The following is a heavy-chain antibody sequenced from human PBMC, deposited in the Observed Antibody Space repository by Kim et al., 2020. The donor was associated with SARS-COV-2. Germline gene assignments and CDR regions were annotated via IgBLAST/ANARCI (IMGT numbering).Heavy chain of an antibody. J-gene: IGHJ3*02. Sequence: SVKVSCKASGGTFSSYAISWVRQAPGQGLEWMGGIIPIFGTANYAQKFQGRVTITADKSTSTAYMELSSLRSEDTAVYYCARRSITMIVVGAFDIWGQGTMVTVSS. CDR1: GGTFSSYA. CDR2: IIPIFGTA. CDR3: ARRSITMIVVGAFDI. D-gene: IGHD3-22*01. V-gene: IGHV1-69*06.